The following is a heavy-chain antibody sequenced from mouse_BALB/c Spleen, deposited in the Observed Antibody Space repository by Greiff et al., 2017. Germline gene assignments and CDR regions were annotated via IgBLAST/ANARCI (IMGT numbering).Heavy chain of an antibody. D-gene: IGHD3-2*01. J-gene: IGHJ3*01. Sequence: EVKLMESVGGLVQPGGSLRLSCATSGFTFTDYYMSWVRQPPGTALEWLGFIINKANGYTTEYSASVNCRFPISRDNSQSILYLQMNTLRAEDSATYYCARDLDSSGYSGFAYWGQGTLVTVSA. CDR3: ARDLDSSGYSGFAY. V-gene: IGHV7-3*02. CDR2: IINKANGYTT. CDR1: GFTFTDYY.